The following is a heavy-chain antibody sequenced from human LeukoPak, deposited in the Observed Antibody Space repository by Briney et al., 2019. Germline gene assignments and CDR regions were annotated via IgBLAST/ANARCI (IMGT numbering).Heavy chain of an antibody. CDR1: GGSLSGYY. V-gene: IGHV4-34*01. CDR2: SNHSGST. Sequence: SETLSLTCAVYGGSLSGYYWSWIRQPPGKGLEWIGESNHSGSTNYNPSLKSRVTISVDTSKNQFSLKLSSVTAADTAVYYCARELHSSCWYSVYYFDYWGQGTLVTVSS. J-gene: IGHJ4*02. CDR3: ARELHSSCWYSVYYFDY. D-gene: IGHD6-19*01.